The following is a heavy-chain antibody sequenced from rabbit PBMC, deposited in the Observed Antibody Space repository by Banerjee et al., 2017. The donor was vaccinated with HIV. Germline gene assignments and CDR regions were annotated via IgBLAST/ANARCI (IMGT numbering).Heavy chain of an antibody. J-gene: IGHJ6*01. Sequence: QSLEESGGDLVKPEGSLTLTCTASGFSFSNKYVMCWVRQAPGKGLEWIACINTSSGNTVYASWAKGRFTSAKTSATTVTLQMTSLTAADTATYFCARDLAGVTGGKVNLWGQGTLVT. CDR1: GFSFSNKYV. CDR2: INTSSGNT. V-gene: IGHV1S40*01. D-gene: IGHD4-1*01. CDR3: ARDLAGVTGGKVNL.